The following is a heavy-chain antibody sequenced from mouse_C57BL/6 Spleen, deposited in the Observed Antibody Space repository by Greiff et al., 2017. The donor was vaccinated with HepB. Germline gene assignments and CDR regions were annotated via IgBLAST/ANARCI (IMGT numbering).Heavy chain of an antibody. CDR1: GFSLTSYG. CDR2: IWSGGST. V-gene: IGHV2-2*01. Sequence: VKLEESGPGLVQPSQSLSITCTVSGFSLTSYGVHWVRQSPGKGLEWLGVIWSGGSTDYNAAFISRLSISKDNSKSQVFFKMNSLQADDTAIYYCAGGRGDWYFDVWGTGTTVTVSS. CDR3: AGGRGDWYFDV. J-gene: IGHJ1*03.